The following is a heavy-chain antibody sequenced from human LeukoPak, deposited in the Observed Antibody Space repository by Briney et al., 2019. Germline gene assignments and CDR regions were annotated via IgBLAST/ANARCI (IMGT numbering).Heavy chain of an antibody. V-gene: IGHV4-39*01. D-gene: IGHD3-9*01. Sequence: SETLSLTCTVSGGSISSSSYYWGWIRQPPGNGLEWIGSIYYSGSTYYNPSLKSRVTISVDTSKNQFSLKLSSVTAADTAVYYCARHVRYYDILTGFDYYYYMDVWGKGTTVTISS. CDR1: GGSISSSSYY. CDR2: IYYSGST. CDR3: ARHVRYYDILTGFDYYYYMDV. J-gene: IGHJ6*03.